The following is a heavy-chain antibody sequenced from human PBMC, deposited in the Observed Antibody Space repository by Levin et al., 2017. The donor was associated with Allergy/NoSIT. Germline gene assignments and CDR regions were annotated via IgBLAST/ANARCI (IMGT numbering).Heavy chain of an antibody. D-gene: IGHD2/OR15-2a*01. J-gene: IGHJ4*02. V-gene: IGHV3-74*01. CDR3: ARGLFETSTYTFSNY. CDR1: GFTFSNYW. CDR2: INSDGSST. Sequence: ETLSLTCVASGFTFSNYWIHWVRQVPGKGLVWVSRINSDGSSTNYADSVKGRFTISRDNAKNTVYLQMNSLRAEDTAVYYCARGLFETSTYTFSNYWGQGTLVTVSS.